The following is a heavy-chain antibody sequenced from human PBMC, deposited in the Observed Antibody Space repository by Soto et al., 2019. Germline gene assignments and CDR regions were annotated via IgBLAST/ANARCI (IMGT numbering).Heavy chain of an antibody. CDR1: GFTLSNYW. CDR2: INTDGGTT. CDR3: VRIRRGDGYTFGY. V-gene: IGHV3-74*01. J-gene: IGHJ4*02. Sequence: EVQLVESGGVSVQPGGSLRLSCTASGFTLSNYWMHWVRQAPGKGLVWVSRINTDGGTTTYADSVKGRFTISRDNAKNTLYLQMNSLRDEYTAVYYCVRIRRGDGYTFGYWGQGTLVTVSS. D-gene: IGHD5-12*01.